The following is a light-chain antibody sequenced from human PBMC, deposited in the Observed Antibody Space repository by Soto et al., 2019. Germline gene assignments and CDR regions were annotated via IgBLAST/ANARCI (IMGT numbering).Light chain of an antibody. CDR3: CSYAGSSFYV. Sequence: QSVLTQPASVSGSPGQSITISCTGTSSDVGNYNLVSWYQQHPGKAPKLMIYEGTTRPSGVSNRFSGSKSGNTASLTISGLQAEDEADYYCCSYAGSSFYVFGTGTKLTVL. J-gene: IGLJ1*01. CDR2: EGT. CDR1: SSDVGNYNL. V-gene: IGLV2-23*01.